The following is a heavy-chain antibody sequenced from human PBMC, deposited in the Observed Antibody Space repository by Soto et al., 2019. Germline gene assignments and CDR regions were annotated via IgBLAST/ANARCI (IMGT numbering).Heavy chain of an antibody. D-gene: IGHD3-22*01. J-gene: IGHJ4*02. CDR1: GFIFIKYS. V-gene: IGHV3-21*01. Sequence: GGSLRLSCAASGFIFIKYSMNWIRQAPGKGLEWVSSISSGSSHIYYADSVKGRFTISRDNAKNSLYLQMNSLRAEDTAVYYCAKNYYDSSGYYVFDYWGQGTLVTVSS. CDR3: AKNYYDSSGYYVFDY. CDR2: ISSGSSHI.